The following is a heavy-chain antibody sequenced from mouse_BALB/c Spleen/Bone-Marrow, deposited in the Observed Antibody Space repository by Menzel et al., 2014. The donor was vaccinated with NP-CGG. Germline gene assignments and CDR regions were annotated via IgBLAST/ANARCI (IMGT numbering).Heavy chain of an antibody. D-gene: IGHD1-2*01. V-gene: IGHV4-1*02. Sequence: EVMLVESGGGLVQPGGSLKLSCAASGFDFSRYWMSWVRQAPGKGLEWIGEINPGSSTINYTPSLKDKFIISRDNAKNTLYLQMSKVRSEDTALYYCARQGYYGYSDYWGQGTTLTVSS. CDR3: ARQGYYGYSDY. J-gene: IGHJ2*01. CDR1: GFDFSRYW. CDR2: INPGSSTI.